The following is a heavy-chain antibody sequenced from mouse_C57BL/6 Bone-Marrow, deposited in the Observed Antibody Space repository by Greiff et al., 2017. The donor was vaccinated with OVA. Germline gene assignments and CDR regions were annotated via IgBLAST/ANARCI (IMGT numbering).Heavy chain of an antibody. Sequence: QVQLQQSGAELVRPGTSVKVSCKASGYAFTNYLIEWVKQRPGQGLEWIGVINPGSGGTNYNEKFKGKATLTADKSSSTAYMQLRSLHSEDSAGYFCARSSYYGSSALWYFDYWGQGTTLTVSS. V-gene: IGHV1-54*01. CDR1: GYAFTNYL. J-gene: IGHJ2*01. CDR3: ARSSYYGSSALWYFDY. CDR2: INPGSGGT. D-gene: IGHD1-1*01.